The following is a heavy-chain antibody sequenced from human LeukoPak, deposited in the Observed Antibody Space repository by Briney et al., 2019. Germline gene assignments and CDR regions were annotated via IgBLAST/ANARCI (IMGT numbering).Heavy chain of an antibody. CDR2: IYSNGNT. CDR3: ARSATVTTGYFDY. CDR1: GGSISSTGHY. Sequence: KPWETLSLTCSVSGGSISSTGHYWGWIRQSPEKELDWIGSIYSNGNTYYNPSVKSRVTMSVDTSKNQFSLKLTSMTAAETAVYYCARSATVTTGYFDYWGQGALVTVSS. J-gene: IGHJ4*02. D-gene: IGHD4-17*01. V-gene: IGHV4-39*07.